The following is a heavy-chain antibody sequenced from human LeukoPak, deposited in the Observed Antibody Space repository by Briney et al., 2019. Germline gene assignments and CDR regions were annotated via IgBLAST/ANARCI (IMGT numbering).Heavy chain of an antibody. Sequence: SETLSLTCTVSGGSISSYYWNWIRQPAGKGLEWIGRLYTSGSTNYNPPLKSRVTISVDTSKNQFSLKLSSVTAADTAVYYCARDSGTPFDPWGQGTLVTVSS. CDR3: ARDSGTPFDP. J-gene: IGHJ5*02. CDR1: GGSISSYY. V-gene: IGHV4-4*07. CDR2: LYTSGST. D-gene: IGHD1-26*01.